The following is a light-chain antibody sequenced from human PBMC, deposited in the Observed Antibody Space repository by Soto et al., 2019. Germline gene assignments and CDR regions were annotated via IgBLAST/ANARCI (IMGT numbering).Light chain of an antibody. J-gene: IGKJ1*01. CDR2: GAS. CDR1: QDISSY. Sequence: DIQLTQSPSFLSASVGDKVTITCRASQDISSYLAWYQQNPGKAPRLLIYGASTLQSGVPSRFSGSGSGTEFTLTVSSLQPEDFATYFCQQYDKYSTFGHGTKVDVK. V-gene: IGKV1-9*01. CDR3: QQYDKYST.